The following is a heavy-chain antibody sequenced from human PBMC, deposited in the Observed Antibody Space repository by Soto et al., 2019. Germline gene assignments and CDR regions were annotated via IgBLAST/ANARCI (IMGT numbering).Heavy chain of an antibody. CDR1: GFTFSSYD. Sequence: QVQLVESGGGVVQPGRSLRLSCAASGFTFSSYDMHWVRQAPGKGLEWVAVISYDGSNKYYADSVKGRFTSSRDNSKNTLYLQMNSLRAEDTAVYYCARGGLRLDDYWGQGTLVTVSS. CDR3: ARGGLRLDDY. D-gene: IGHD3-3*01. V-gene: IGHV3-30-3*01. J-gene: IGHJ4*02. CDR2: ISYDGSNK.